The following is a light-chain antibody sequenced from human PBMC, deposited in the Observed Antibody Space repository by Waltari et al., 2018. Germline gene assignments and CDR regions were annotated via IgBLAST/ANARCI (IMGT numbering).Light chain of an antibody. J-gene: IGKJ4*01. CDR2: DVS. V-gene: IGKV1-33*01. Sequence: DVQMTQSPSSLSASVGDRVTITCQASQDIKNYLNWYLQKSGTAPKVVIYDVSHLATGGPSGCSGTGYGTQFTLTISSLQPEDSATYYCQQYEDESTFGGGTKVEVK. CDR3: QQYEDEST. CDR1: QDIKNY.